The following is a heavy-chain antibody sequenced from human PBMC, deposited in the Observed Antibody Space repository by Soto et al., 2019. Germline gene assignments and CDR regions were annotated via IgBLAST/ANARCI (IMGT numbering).Heavy chain of an antibody. CDR2: INPANGDT. D-gene: IGHD3-22*01. CDR1: GYTFNKYP. Sequence: ASVKVSCKTSGYTFNKYPIHWVRQAPGQGLEWMGWINPANGDTGYSQKFQDRVTISRDTSASTAYMELSSLRSEDTAVYYCAIYYYYDSGMYRLAYWAKRSLVPVSS. CDR3: AIYYYYDSGMYRLAY. J-gene: IGHJ1*01. V-gene: IGHV1-3*01.